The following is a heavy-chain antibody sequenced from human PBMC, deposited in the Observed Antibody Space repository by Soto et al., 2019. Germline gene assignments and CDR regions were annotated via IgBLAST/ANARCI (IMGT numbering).Heavy chain of an antibody. Sequence: GASVKVSCKASGYTFTGYYMHWVRQAPGQGPEWMGWINPNSGGTNYAQKFQGWVTMTRDTSISTAYMELSRLRSDDTAVYYCARDTMVRGVNYYYYYGMDVWGQGTTVTVPS. D-gene: IGHD3-10*01. CDR1: GYTFTGYY. J-gene: IGHJ6*02. V-gene: IGHV1-2*04. CDR3: ARDTMVRGVNYYYYYGMDV. CDR2: INPNSGGT.